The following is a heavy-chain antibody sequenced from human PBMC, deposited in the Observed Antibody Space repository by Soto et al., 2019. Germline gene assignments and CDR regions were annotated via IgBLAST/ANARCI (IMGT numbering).Heavy chain of an antibody. CDR2: ISGSGGST. CDR1: GFTFSSYA. CDR3: AKGDCSSTSCYAYYYYYGMDV. V-gene: IGHV3-23*01. D-gene: IGHD2-2*01. Sequence: EVQLLESGGGLVQPGGSLRLSCAASGFTFSSYAMSWVRQAPGKGLEWVSAISGSGGSTYYADSVKGRFTISRDNSKNALYLQMNSLRAEDTAVYYCAKGDCSSTSCYAYYYYYGMDVWGQGTTVTVSS. J-gene: IGHJ6*02.